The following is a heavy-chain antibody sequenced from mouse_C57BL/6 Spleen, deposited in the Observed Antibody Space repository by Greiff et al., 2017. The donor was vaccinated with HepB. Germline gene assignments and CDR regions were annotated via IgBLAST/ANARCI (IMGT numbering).Heavy chain of an antibody. V-gene: IGHV3-6*01. CDR1: GYSITSGYY. J-gene: IGHJ3*01. D-gene: IGHD4-1*01. CDR2: ISYDGSN. CDR3: ARGGWDVWFAY. Sequence: EVKLLESGPGLVKPSQSLSLTCSVSGYSITSGYYWNWIRQFPGNKLEWMGYISYDGSNNYNPSLKNRISITRDTSKNQFFLKLNSVTTEDTATYYCARGGWDVWFAYWGQGTLVTVSA.